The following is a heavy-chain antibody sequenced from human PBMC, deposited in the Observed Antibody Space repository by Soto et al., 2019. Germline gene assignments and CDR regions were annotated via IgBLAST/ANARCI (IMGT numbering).Heavy chain of an antibody. D-gene: IGHD3-10*01. V-gene: IGHV4-59*01. J-gene: IGHJ5*02. Sequence: QVQLQESGPGLVKPSETLSLTCTVSGGSINYYYWSWIRQPPGRGLEWIGYITYSGNTNYNPSLKSRVSSSLDTSRNQFSLMPSSVTAAGPAVYYCVRGRLGSGCYLAFGPWGQGTLVTVSS. CDR1: GGSINYYY. CDR2: ITYSGNT. CDR3: VRGRLGSGCYLAFGP.